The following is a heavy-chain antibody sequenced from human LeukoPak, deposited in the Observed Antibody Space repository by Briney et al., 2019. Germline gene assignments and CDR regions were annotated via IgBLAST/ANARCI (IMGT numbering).Heavy chain of an antibody. V-gene: IGHV4-34*01. D-gene: IGHD2-15*01. CDR3: ARAVGRYCSGGSCPFDY. CDR2: INHSGST. CDR1: GGSFSGYY. Sequence: SETLSLTCAVYGGSFSGYYWSWIRQPPRKGLEWIGEINHSGSTNYNPSLKSRVTISVDTSKNQFSLKLSSVTAADTAVYYCARAVGRYCSGGSCPFDYWGQGTLVTVSS. J-gene: IGHJ4*02.